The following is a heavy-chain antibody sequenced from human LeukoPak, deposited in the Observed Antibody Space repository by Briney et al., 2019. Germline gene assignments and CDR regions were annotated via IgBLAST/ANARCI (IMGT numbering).Heavy chain of an antibody. Sequence: GGSLRLSCAASGFTFSTYSMNWFRQAPGKGLEWVSSISSSSSYIYSADSVMGRFTISSDNAKNPLYLQMNSLRAEETAVYYCARDNPRESPFDYRGQGTLVTASS. CDR2: ISSSSSYI. J-gene: IGHJ4*02. CDR3: ARDNPRESPFDY. V-gene: IGHV3-21*01. CDR1: GFTFSTYS. D-gene: IGHD1-14*01.